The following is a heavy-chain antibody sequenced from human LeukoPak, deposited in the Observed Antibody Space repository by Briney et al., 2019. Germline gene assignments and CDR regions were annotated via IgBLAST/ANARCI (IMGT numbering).Heavy chain of an antibody. J-gene: IGHJ5*02. CDR3: ATDGAGFDT. CDR1: GFTFNDYY. V-gene: IGHV3-11*01. CDR2: INIGGTNT. Sequence: AGGSLRLSCAASGFTFNDYYMSWIRQAPGKGLEWLSYINIGGTNTHYADSVKGRFTISRDDAKKSLYLEMNNLRAEDTAVYYCATDGAGFDTWGQGVLVTVSS.